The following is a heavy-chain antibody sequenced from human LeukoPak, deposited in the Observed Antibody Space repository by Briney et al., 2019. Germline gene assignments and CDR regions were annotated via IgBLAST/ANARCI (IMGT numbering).Heavy chain of an antibody. CDR3: ARRTTGTHADAFDI. D-gene: IGHD1-1*01. Sequence: SETLSLTCSVSGGSISSSSYYWGWIRQPPGKGLEWIGSIYYSGSTYYNPSLKSRVTISVDTSKNQFSLKLSSVTATDTAVYYCARRTTGTHADAFDIWGQGTKVTVSS. J-gene: IGHJ3*02. CDR1: GGSISSSSYY. CDR2: IYYSGST. V-gene: IGHV4-39*01.